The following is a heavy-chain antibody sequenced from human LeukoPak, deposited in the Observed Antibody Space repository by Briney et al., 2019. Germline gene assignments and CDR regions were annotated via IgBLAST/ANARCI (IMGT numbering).Heavy chain of an antibody. V-gene: IGHV1-18*01. CDR3: ARVSYGHNRPVPDY. J-gene: IGHJ4*02. Sequence: ASVKVSCKASGYTFTSYGISWVRQAPGQGLEWMGWISAYNGNTNYAQKLQGRVTMTTDTSTSTAYMELRSLRSDDTAVYYCARVSYGHNRPVPDYWGQGTLVTVSS. CDR1: GYTFTSYG. CDR2: ISAYNGNT. D-gene: IGHD5-18*01.